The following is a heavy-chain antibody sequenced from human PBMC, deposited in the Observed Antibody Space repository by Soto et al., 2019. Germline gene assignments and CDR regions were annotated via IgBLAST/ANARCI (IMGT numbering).Heavy chain of an antibody. V-gene: IGHV4-34*01. J-gene: IGHJ6*02. CDR3: ARSSPGNYCSSTSCRKRTFYYYYGMDV. Sequence: SETLSLTCAVYGGSFSGYYWSWIRQPPGKGLGWIGEINHSGSTNYNPPLKSRVTISVDTSKNQFSLKLSSVTAADTAVYYCARSSPGNYCSSTSCRKRTFYYYYGMDVWGQGTTVTVSS. D-gene: IGHD2-2*01. CDR1: GGSFSGYY. CDR2: INHSGST.